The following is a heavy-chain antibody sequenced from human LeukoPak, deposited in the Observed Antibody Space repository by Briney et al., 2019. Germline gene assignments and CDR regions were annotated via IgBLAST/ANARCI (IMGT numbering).Heavy chain of an antibody. D-gene: IGHD1-26*01. Sequence: PSETLSLTCTVSGGSTSIYYWSWTRQPPGKGLEWIGYIYNSGSTIYNPSLKSRVTISEDTSKNQFSLKLTSVTAADTAVYYCVRDRELTYWGQGTLVTVSS. V-gene: IGHV4-59*01. CDR3: VRDRELTY. CDR1: GGSTSIYY. CDR2: IYNSGST. J-gene: IGHJ4*02.